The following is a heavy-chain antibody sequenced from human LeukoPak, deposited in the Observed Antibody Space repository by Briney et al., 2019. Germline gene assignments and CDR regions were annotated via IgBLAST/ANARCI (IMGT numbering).Heavy chain of an antibody. CDR1: GGSIGTYY. CDR3: ARHDLGGWSGDWYFDL. D-gene: IGHD6-19*01. CDR2: IYYNGRT. J-gene: IGHJ2*01. Sequence: SETLSLTCSVPGGSIGTYYWSWVRQPPGKGLEWIGYIYYNGRTEYSPSLKGRVTISIDMSKSQFSLILTSVIAADTAVYYCARHDLGGWSGDWYFDLWGRGTLVTVSS. V-gene: IGHV4-59*01.